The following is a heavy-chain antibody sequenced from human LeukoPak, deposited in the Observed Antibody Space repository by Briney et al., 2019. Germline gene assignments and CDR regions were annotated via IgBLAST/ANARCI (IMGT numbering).Heavy chain of an antibody. CDR1: GGSISSGSYY. Sequence: SQTLSLTCTVSGGSISSGSYYWGWIRQRAGKGLKWIGRIYTSGSTNDNPSLKSRVTISVDTSKNQFCLKLTSVTAADNAVYYCPSCVGEDCNWGQGTPVTVSS. J-gene: IGHJ4*02. V-gene: IGHV4-61*02. CDR3: PSCVGEDCN. D-gene: IGHD2-21*01. CDR2: IYTSGST.